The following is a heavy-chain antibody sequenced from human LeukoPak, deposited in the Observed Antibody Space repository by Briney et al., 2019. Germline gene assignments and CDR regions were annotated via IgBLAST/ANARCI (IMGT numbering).Heavy chain of an antibody. J-gene: IGHJ6*02. CDR3: AANYYDSSGYLYGMDV. CDR1: GYTFTSYY. Sequence: AASVKVSCKASGYTFTSYYMHWVRQAPGQGLEWMGIINPSGGSTGYAQKFQGRVTMTRDTSTSTVYMELSSLRSEDTAVYYCAANYYDSSGYLYGMDVWGQGTTVTVSS. CDR2: INPSGGST. D-gene: IGHD3-22*01. V-gene: IGHV1-46*01.